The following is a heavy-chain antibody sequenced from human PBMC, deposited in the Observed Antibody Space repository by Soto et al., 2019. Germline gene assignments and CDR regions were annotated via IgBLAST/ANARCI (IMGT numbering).Heavy chain of an antibody. CDR1: DGSMNSDSSY. CDR2: VFYTGFT. Sequence: PSETLSLTCRVSDGSMNSDSSYWGWIRQPPGKGPEWIGSVFYTGFTSYNPSLESRVSVSVDTSKNQFSLKVSGVSAADTAVYYCATSQKGYNWNYFDHWGQGALVTVSS. J-gene: IGHJ4*02. V-gene: IGHV4-39*01. CDR3: ATSQKGYNWNYFDH. D-gene: IGHD1-20*01.